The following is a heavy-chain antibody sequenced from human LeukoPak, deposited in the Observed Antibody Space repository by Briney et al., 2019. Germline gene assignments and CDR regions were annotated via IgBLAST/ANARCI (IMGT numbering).Heavy chain of an antibody. Sequence: SETLSLTCTVSGGSISSHYWSWIRQPPGKGLEWIGYICYSGSTNYNPSLKSRVTISVDTSKNQFSLKLSSVTAADTAVYYCAREIVVVPAAASSLGWFDPWGQGTLVTVSS. V-gene: IGHV4-59*11. CDR1: GGSISSHY. J-gene: IGHJ5*02. CDR3: AREIVVVPAAASSLGWFDP. D-gene: IGHD2-2*01. CDR2: ICYSGST.